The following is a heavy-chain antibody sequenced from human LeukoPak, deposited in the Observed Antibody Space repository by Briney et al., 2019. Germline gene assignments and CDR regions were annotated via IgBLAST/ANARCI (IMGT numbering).Heavy chain of an antibody. CDR1: GFTFSSHW. CDR2: MKQDGSEK. J-gene: IGHJ3*02. Sequence: GGSLRLSCAASGFTFSSHWTSCVRHAPGKGLEWVSKMKQDGSEKYYVDAVKGRFTISRDNAKNSLYLQMNSLRAEDTAVYYCARGNFSAYDIWGQGTMVTVSS. V-gene: IGHV3-7*05. CDR3: ARGNFSAYDI. D-gene: IGHD2/OR15-2a*01.